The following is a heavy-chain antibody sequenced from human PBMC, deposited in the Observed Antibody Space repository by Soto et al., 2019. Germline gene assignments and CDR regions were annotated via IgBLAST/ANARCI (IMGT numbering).Heavy chain of an antibody. CDR2: IYYSGST. J-gene: IGHJ4*02. CDR3: ARHLHNSIYKYYYDSSGYYFGEYFDY. Sequence: SETLSLTCTVSGGSISSSSYYWGWIRQPPGKGLEWIGSIYYSGSTYYNPSLKSRVTISVDTSKNQFSLKLSSVTAADTAVYYCARHLHNSIYKYYYDSSGYYFGEYFDYWGQGTLVTVSS. V-gene: IGHV4-39*01. D-gene: IGHD3-22*01. CDR1: GGSISSSSYY.